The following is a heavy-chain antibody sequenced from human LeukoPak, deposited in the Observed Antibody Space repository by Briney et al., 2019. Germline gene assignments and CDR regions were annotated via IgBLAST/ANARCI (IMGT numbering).Heavy chain of an antibody. J-gene: IGHJ3*02. CDR1: GFPFSTYW. CDR3: ARDPGGIAVPGLGFAFDI. D-gene: IGHD6-19*01. V-gene: IGHV3-7*01. Sequence: GGSLRLSCAASGFPFSTYWISWVRQAPGKGLEWVANINQEGSAEFYVDSVKGRFTISRDNAKNSLYLQMNSLRAEDTAVYYCARDPGGIAVPGLGFAFDIWGQGTMVTVSS. CDR2: INQEGSAE.